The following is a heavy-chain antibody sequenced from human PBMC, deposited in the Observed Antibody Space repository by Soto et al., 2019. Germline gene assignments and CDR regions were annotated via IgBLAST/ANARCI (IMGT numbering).Heavy chain of an antibody. D-gene: IGHD3-3*01. CDR2: ISGSGGST. CDR3: ANSVVDFWSGYSTYYFDY. Sequence: GGSLRLSCAASGFTFSSYAMSWVRQAPGKGLEWVSAISGSGGSTYYADSVKGRFTISRDNSKNTLYLQMNSLRAEDTAVYYCANSVVDFWSGYSTYYFDYWGQGTLVTVSS. J-gene: IGHJ4*02. V-gene: IGHV3-23*01. CDR1: GFTFSSYA.